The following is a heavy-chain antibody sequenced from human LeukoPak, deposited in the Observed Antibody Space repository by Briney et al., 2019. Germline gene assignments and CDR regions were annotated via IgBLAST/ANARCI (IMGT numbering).Heavy chain of an antibody. CDR2: IYSGGST. V-gene: IGHV3-53*01. CDR1: GFAVSSNY. D-gene: IGHD3-22*01. CDR3: ARDPYLSSGYN. Sequence: PGGSLRLSCAASGFAVSSNYMSWVRQAPGKGLEWVSGIYSGGSTYHADSVKGRFTISRDNSKNILYLQMNSLRAEDTAVYYCARDPYLSSGYNWGQGTLVTVSS. J-gene: IGHJ4*02.